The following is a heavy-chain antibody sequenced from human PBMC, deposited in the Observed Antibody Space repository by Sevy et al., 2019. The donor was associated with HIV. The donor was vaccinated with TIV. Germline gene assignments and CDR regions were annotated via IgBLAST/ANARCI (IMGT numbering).Heavy chain of an antibody. CDR1: GFTFDDYA. V-gene: IGHV3-9*01. J-gene: IGHJ4*02. CDR3: AKDRYGGNSGGFDY. D-gene: IGHD2-21*02. CDR2: ISRNSGSI. Sequence: GGSLRLSCAASGFTFDDYAMHWVRQAPGKGLEWVSGISRNSGSIGYADSVKGRFTISRDNAKNSLYLQMNSLRAEDTALYYCAKDRYGGNSGGFDYWGQGALVTVSS.